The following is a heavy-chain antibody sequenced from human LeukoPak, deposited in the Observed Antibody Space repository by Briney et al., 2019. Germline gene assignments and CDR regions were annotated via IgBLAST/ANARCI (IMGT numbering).Heavy chain of an antibody. V-gene: IGHV4-4*07. Sequence: PSETLSLTCTVSGCSISSYYYSWLRQPAARGLEGIGRIYTSGSTNYNPSLKSRVTMSVDTSKNQFSLKLSSVTAADTAVYYCAREEWLLRHFDYWGQGTLVTVSS. D-gene: IGHD3-3*01. CDR3: AREEWLLRHFDY. CDR1: GCSISSYY. J-gene: IGHJ4*02. CDR2: IYTSGST.